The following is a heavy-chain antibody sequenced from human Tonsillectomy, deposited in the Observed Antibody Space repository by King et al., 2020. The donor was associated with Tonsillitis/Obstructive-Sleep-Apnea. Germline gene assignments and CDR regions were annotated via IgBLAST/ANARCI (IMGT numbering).Heavy chain of an antibody. CDR3: AGDHYDRSGVYMDV. D-gene: IGHD3-22*01. CDR2: ISSSSGYI. CDR1: GFTFSCYS. V-gene: IGHV3-21*01. Sequence: VQLVESGGGLVKPGGSLRLSCAASGFTFSCYSMSWVRQAPGKGLEWVSSISSSSGYIYYADSLKGRFTISRDNAKNSLYLQMNSLRAEDTAVYYCAGDHYDRSGVYMDVWGKGTTVTVSS. J-gene: IGHJ6*03.